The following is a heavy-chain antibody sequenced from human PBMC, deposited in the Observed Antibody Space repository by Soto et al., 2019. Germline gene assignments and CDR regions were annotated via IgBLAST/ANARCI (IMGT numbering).Heavy chain of an antibody. CDR3: ARVFQYYDFWSGPFAHFDF. CDR1: GYTFPTYY. J-gene: IGHJ4*02. V-gene: IGHV1-46*01. D-gene: IGHD3-3*01. CDR2: IYPSGDYT. Sequence: ASVTVSCKASGYTFPTYYLHWVRQPPGQRRAWMGVIYPSGDYTSYAQKFQGRVTITIDTSTSTIYMELISLKFEDTAVYYCARVFQYYDFWSGPFAHFDFWGQGTLVTVSS.